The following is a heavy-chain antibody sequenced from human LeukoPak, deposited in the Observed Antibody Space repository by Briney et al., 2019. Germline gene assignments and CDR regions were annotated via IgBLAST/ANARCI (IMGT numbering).Heavy chain of an antibody. CDR1: GFTFSSYR. Sequence: GGSLRLSCAAAGFTFSSYRMSWVRQAPGKGLEWVANIKQDGSEKDYVDSVKGRFTISRDNAKNSLYLQLNSLRDEDTAVYYCARPTCYGGIYYFDYWGQGTLVTVSS. J-gene: IGHJ4*02. CDR3: ARPTCYGGIYYFDY. V-gene: IGHV3-7*01. CDR2: IKQDGSEK. D-gene: IGHD2-2*01.